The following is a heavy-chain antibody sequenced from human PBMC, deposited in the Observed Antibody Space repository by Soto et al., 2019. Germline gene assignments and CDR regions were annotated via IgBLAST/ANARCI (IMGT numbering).Heavy chain of an antibody. Sequence: ASVKVSCKASGYTFTIYGISWVRQAPGQGLEWMGWISAYNGNTNYAQKLQGRVTMTTDTSTSTAYMELRSLRSDDAAVYYCAREVVVVPAATDYYYYYYMDVWGKGTTVTVS. CDR2: ISAYNGNT. D-gene: IGHD2-2*01. V-gene: IGHV1-18*01. CDR3: AREVVVVPAATDYYYYYYMDV. J-gene: IGHJ6*03. CDR1: GYTFTIYG.